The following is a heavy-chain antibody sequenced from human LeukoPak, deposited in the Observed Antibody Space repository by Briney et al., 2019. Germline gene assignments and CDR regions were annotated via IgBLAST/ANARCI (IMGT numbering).Heavy chain of an antibody. CDR1: GDSVSINSAA. Sequence: SQTLSLTCAISGDSVSINSAAWNWIRQSPSRGLEWLGRTCYRSKWYNDYAVSVKSRITINPDTSKNQFSLQLNSVTPEDTAVYYCARSMVDKDAFDIWGQGTMVTVSS. V-gene: IGHV6-1*01. J-gene: IGHJ3*02. D-gene: IGHD3-10*01. CDR2: TCYRSKWYN. CDR3: ARSMVDKDAFDI.